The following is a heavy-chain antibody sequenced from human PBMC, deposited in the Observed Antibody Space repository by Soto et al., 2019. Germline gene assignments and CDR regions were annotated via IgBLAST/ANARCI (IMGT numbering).Heavy chain of an antibody. Sequence: QVQLVQSGAEVKKPGASVKVSCTTYGYTFSDYFLHWVRQAPGQGPEWMGFVNPKRGGTEYAPKFQCRVTMTRDTSSSTVYMYLSGLTSDDTAIYYCARDSGIPGRYWYFGLWGRGTLVTVSS. J-gene: IGHJ2*01. V-gene: IGHV1-2*02. CDR2: VNPKRGGT. CDR3: ARDSGIPGRYWYFGL. CDR1: GYTFSDYF. D-gene: IGHD3-9*01.